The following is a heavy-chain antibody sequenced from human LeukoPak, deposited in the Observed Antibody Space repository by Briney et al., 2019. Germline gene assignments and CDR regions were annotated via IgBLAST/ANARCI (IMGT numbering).Heavy chain of an antibody. CDR1: GYTFTSYG. V-gene: IGHV1-18*03. Sequence: GASVKVSCKASGYTFTSYGISWVRQAPGQGLEWMGWISAYNGNANYAQKLQGRVTMTTDTSTSTAYMELRSLRSDDMAVYYCARDPRFIAARPSYYYYGMDVWGRGTTVTVSS. J-gene: IGHJ6*02. CDR3: ARDPRFIAARPSYYYYGMDV. D-gene: IGHD6-6*01. CDR2: ISAYNGNA.